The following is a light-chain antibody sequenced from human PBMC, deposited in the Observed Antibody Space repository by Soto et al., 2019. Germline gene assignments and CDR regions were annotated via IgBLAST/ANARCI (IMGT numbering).Light chain of an antibody. Sequence: QSALTQPPSASGSPGQSVTISCTGTSSDIGAYNYVSWYQQHPGKAPKLMIYEFSKRPSGVPDRFSGSKSGNTASLTVSGLQAEDAADYYCSSYAGSNSWVFGGGTKLTVL. V-gene: IGLV2-8*01. J-gene: IGLJ3*02. CDR2: EFS. CDR1: SSDIGAYNY. CDR3: SSYAGSNSWV.